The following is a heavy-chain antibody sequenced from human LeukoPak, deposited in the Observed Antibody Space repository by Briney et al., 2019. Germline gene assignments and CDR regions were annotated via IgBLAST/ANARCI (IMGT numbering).Heavy chain of an antibody. CDR2: ISSSSHI. CDR1: GFTLSRYS. D-gene: IGHD6-13*01. CDR3: ARDLGRGIAAAGTYYYYYYGMDV. Sequence: GGSLRLSCAGSGFTLSRYSMNWVRQAPGKGLGWVSSISSSSHIYYADSVKGRFTISRDNAKNSLFLQMNSLRAEDKAVYYCARDLGRGIAAAGTYYYYYYGMDVWGQGTTVTVSS. V-gene: IGHV3-21*01. J-gene: IGHJ6*02.